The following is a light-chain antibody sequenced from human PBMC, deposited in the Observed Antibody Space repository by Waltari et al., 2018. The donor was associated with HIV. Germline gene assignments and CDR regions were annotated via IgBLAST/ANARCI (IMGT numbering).Light chain of an antibody. Sequence: QSALTQPRSVSESPGQSVTISCTGTSSDVGPYKYVPWYRQYPGTAPKLIIFDVNKRPSGIPDRFSGSKSGNTASLTISGLQGEDEADYYCSSYAGRDTPNWVFGGGTKLTVL. CDR1: SSDVGPYKY. V-gene: IGLV2-11*01. CDR2: DVN. J-gene: IGLJ3*02. CDR3: SSYAGRDTPNWV.